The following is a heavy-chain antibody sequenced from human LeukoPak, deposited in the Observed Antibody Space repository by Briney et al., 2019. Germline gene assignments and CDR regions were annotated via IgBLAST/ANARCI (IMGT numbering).Heavy chain of an antibody. V-gene: IGHV1-2*02. CDR3: ARVWSPTVTTVIPDWFDP. CDR2: INPNSGGT. Sequence: ASVKVSCKASGYTFTGYYMYWVRQAPGQGLEWMGWINPNSGGTNYAQKFQGRVTMTRDTSISTAYMELSRLKSDDTAVHYCARVWSPTVTTVIPDWFDPWGQGTLVIVSS. J-gene: IGHJ5*02. D-gene: IGHD4-17*01. CDR1: GYTFTGYY.